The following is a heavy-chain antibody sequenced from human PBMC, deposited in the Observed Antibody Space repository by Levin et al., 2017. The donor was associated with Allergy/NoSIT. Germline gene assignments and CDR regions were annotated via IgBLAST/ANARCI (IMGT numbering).Heavy chain of an antibody. V-gene: IGHV5-51*01. CDR1: GYSFTSYW. J-gene: IGHJ3*02. CDR3: AGGRIAAAGTSDAFDI. Sequence: GASVKVSCKGSGYSFTSYWIGWVRQMPGKGLEWMGIIYPGDSDTRYSPSFQGQVTISADKSISTAYLQWSSLKASDTAMYYCAGGRIAAAGTSDAFDIWGQGTMVTVSS. CDR2: IYPGDSDT. D-gene: IGHD6-13*01.